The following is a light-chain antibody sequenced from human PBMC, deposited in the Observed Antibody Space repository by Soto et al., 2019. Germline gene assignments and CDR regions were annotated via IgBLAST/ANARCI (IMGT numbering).Light chain of an antibody. J-gene: IGKJ1*01. Sequence: DIQMTQSPSTLSASVGDRVTITCRASQSISSWLAWYQQKPGKAPKLLINKASSLESGVPSRFSGSGSGTEFTLTISXLQPDDFATYYCQQYKSHRRTFGQGTKV. V-gene: IGKV1-5*03. CDR3: QQYKSHRRT. CDR2: KAS. CDR1: QSISSW.